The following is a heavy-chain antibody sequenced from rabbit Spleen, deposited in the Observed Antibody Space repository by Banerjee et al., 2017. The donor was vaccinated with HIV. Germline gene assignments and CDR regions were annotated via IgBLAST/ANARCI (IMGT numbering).Heavy chain of an antibody. J-gene: IGHJ4*01. CDR3: ATEYVNTFNL. D-gene: IGHD1-1*01. Sequence: QEQLEESGGDLVQPEGSLTLTCTASGFSFSSSYYMYWVRQAPGKGLEWIACIGIGSSGNTYYAGWAKSRFTISQTSSTTVTLQMTSLTAADTATYFCATEYVNTFNLWGPGTLGTVS. CDR1: GFSFSSSYY. V-gene: IGHV1S45*01. CDR2: IGIGSSGNT.